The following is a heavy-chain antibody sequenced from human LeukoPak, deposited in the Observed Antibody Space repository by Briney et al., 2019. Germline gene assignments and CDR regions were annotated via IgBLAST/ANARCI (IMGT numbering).Heavy chain of an antibody. J-gene: IGHJ4*02. CDR2: IYYSGST. CDR3: VGSIRTYYFDY. CDR1: GASIRSYY. V-gene: IGHV4-59*01. Sequence: SSETLSLTCTVSGASIRSYYWSWLRQPPGKGPEWIGYIYYSGSTNYNPSLKSRVTISVDTSKNQFSLKLSSVTAADTAVYYCVGSIRTYYFDYWGQGTLVTVSS. D-gene: IGHD3-10*01.